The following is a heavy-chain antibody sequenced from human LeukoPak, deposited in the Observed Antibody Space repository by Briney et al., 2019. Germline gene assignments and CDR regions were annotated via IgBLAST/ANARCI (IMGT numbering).Heavy chain of an antibody. J-gene: IGHJ4*02. CDR2: ISWNGGGM. CDR3: AKDITGGRSSPYFDS. CDR1: GFTFDAYA. D-gene: IGHD6-6*01. V-gene: IGHV3-9*01. Sequence: PGGSLRLSCAASGFTFDAYAMHWVRQAPGKGLEWASGISWNGGGMGYAVSVKGRFTISRDNAKNSLYLQMNSLRDEDTALYYCAKDITGGRSSPYFDSWGQGTLVTVSS.